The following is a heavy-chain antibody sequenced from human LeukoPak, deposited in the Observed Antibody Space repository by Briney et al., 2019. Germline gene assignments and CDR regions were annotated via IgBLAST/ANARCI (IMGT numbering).Heavy chain of an antibody. Sequence: GASVKVSCKASGCTFTSYDINWVRQATGQGLEWMGWMNPNSGNTGYAQKFQGRVTMTRNTSISTAYMELSSLRSEDTAVYYCARGLRKAAAGNSPPHYWGQGTLVTVSS. J-gene: IGHJ4*02. CDR3: ARGLRKAAAGNSPPHY. CDR2: MNPNSGNT. V-gene: IGHV1-8*01. CDR1: GCTFTSYD. D-gene: IGHD6-13*01.